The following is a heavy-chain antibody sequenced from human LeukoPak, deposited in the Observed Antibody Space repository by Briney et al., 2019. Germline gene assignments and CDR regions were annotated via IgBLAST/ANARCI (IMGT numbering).Heavy chain of an antibody. CDR2: ISGSGGST. CDR1: GFTXXXYA. Sequence: GFTXXXYAMXWXRQAPGKGLEWVSAISGSGGSTYYADSVKGRFTISRDNSKNTLYLQLNSLRAEDTAVYFCAKDALALSSSGSKIFDFWGQGTLVTVSS. CDR3: AKDALALSSSGSKIFDF. D-gene: IGHD1-26*01. J-gene: IGHJ4*02. V-gene: IGHV3-23*01.